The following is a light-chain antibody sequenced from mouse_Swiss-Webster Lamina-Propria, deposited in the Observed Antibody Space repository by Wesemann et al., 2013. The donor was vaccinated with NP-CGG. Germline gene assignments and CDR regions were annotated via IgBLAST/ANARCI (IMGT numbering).Light chain of an antibody. CDR2: WAS. CDR3: QQYNSYPLT. V-gene: IGKV6-23*01. CDR1: QDVGTA. J-gene: IGKJ4*01. Sequence: DIVMTQSHKFMSTSVGDRVSITCKASQDVGTAVAWYQQKPGQSPKLLIYWASTRHTGVPDRFTGSGSGTDFTLTISNVQSEDLADYFCQQYNSYPLTFGVGDKVGNKT.